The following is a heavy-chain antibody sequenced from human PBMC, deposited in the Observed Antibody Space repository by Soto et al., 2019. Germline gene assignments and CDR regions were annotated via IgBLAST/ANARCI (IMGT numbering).Heavy chain of an antibody. CDR2: INHSGST. J-gene: IGHJ4*02. CDR3: ARGVDTAMAFDY. Sequence: ETLSLTCAVYGGSFSGYYWSWIRQPPGKGLEWIGEINHSGSTNYNPSLKSRVTISVDTSKNQFSLKLSSVTAADTAVYYCARGVDTAMAFDYWGQGTLVTVSS. D-gene: IGHD5-18*01. CDR1: GGSFSGYY. V-gene: IGHV4-34*01.